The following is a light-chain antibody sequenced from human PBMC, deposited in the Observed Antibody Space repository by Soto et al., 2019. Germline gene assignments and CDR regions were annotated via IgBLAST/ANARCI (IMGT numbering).Light chain of an antibody. CDR3: QQSYTTLQT. CDR2: AAS. J-gene: IGKJ1*01. CDR1: QSISSW. V-gene: IGKV1-5*01. Sequence: DIQMTQSPSTLSASVGDRVTITCRASQSISSWLAWYQQTPGKAPKLLIYAASTLQSGVPSRFSGSGSGTDFTLTISSLQPEDFATYYCQQSYTTLQTFGRGTKVDVK.